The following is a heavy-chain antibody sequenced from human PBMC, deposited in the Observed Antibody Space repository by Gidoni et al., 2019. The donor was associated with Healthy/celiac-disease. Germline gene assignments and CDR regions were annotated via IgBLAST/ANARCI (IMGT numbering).Heavy chain of an antibody. J-gene: IGHJ4*02. CDR3: ARSGEGIAVAAPFDY. V-gene: IGHV1-69*01. CDR2: ITPIFGTA. Sequence: VKVSCKASGGTFSSYAISWVRQAPGQGLEWMGGITPIFGTANYAQKFQGRVTITADESTSTAYMELSSLRSEDTAVYYCARSGEGIAVAAPFDYWGQGTLVTVSS. D-gene: IGHD6-19*01. CDR1: GGTFSSYA.